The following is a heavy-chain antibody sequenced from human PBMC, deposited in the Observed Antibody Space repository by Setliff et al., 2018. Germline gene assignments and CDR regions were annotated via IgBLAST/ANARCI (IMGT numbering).Heavy chain of an antibody. CDR2: IKQDGSEK. CDR1: GLTFSTYW. Sequence: PGGSLRLSCAASGLTFSTYWMSWVRQAPGKGLEWVANIKQDGSEKYYVDSVKGRFSISRDNAKNSLYLQMNSLRAEDTAVYYCARDPHFDSWGQGTLVTVSS. V-gene: IGHV3-7*01. J-gene: IGHJ4*02. CDR3: ARDPHFDS.